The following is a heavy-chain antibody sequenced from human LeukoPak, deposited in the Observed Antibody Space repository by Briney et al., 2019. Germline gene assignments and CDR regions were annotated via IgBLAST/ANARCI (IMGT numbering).Heavy chain of an antibody. Sequence: SETLSLTCTVSGGSISSYYWSWIRQPPGKGLEWIGYIYYSGSTNYNPSLKSRVTISVDTSKNQFSLKLSSVTAADTAVYYCARVGPGGSWYGVKSAFDIWGQGTMVTVSS. CDR1: GGSISSYY. V-gene: IGHV4-59*01. CDR2: IYYSGST. D-gene: IGHD6-13*01. CDR3: ARVGPGGSWYGVKSAFDI. J-gene: IGHJ3*02.